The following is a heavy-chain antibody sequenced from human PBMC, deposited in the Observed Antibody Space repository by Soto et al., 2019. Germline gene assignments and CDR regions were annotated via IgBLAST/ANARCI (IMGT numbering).Heavy chain of an antibody. Sequence: DVQLVASGGGLIQPGESLRLSCEAFGFTVSGKKYVAWVRQAPGKGLEWVSALYDLDGTYYADSVKGRFTTSSDSSRATVYLPMNSLRPDDTAVYSCATWHLQEHDSDIWGQGTMVTVSS. CDR3: ATWHLQEHDSDI. V-gene: IGHV3-53*01. CDR1: GFTVSGKKY. J-gene: IGHJ3*02. CDR2: LYDLDGT. D-gene: IGHD1-1*01.